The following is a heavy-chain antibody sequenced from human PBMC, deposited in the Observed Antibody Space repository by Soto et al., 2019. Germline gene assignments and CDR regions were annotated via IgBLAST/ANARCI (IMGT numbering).Heavy chain of an antibody. CDR2: INANSGDT. V-gene: IGHV1-2*02. J-gene: IGHJ4*02. CDR3: ARGGALDGTSPPFNH. Sequence: ASVKVSCKASGHTFSGHYMHWIRQAPGQGPEWLGWINANSGDTDRAPKFQDRLTMTRDTSISTAYMELSRLRSDDTAVYYCARGGALDGTSPPFNHWGQGTLVTVSS. D-gene: IGHD6-19*01. CDR1: GHTFSGHY.